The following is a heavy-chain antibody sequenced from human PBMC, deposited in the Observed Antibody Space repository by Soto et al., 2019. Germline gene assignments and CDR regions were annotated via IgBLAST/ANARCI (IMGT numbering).Heavy chain of an antibody. CDR3: ARDWGNYDSLTGYYALGY. Sequence: QVQLVESGGGVVQPGRSLRLSCAASGFTFSSYGMHWVRQAPGKGLEWVAVIWYDGSNKYYADSVKGRFTISRDNSKNTLYLQMNSLRAEDTAVHYCARDWGNYDSLTGYYALGYWGQGTLVTVSS. V-gene: IGHV3-33*01. J-gene: IGHJ4*02. CDR1: GFTFSSYG. D-gene: IGHD3-9*01. CDR2: IWYDGSNK.